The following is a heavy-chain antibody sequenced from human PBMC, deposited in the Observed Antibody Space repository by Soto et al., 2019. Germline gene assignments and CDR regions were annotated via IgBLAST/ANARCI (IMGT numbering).Heavy chain of an antibody. D-gene: IGHD3-22*01. CDR3: ARGGQFTYYYDSSGYYLGY. V-gene: IGHV1-69*13. Sequence: RASVKVSCKASGGTFSSYAISWVRQAPGQGLEWMGGIIPIFGTANYAQKFQGRVTITADESTSTAYMELSSLRSEDTAVYYCARGGQFTYYYDSSGYYLGYWGQGTLVTVSS. CDR1: GGTFSSYA. J-gene: IGHJ4*02. CDR2: IIPIFGTA.